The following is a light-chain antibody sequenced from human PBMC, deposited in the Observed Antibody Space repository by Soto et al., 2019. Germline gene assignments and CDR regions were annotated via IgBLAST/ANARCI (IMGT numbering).Light chain of an antibody. V-gene: IGKV1-5*01. J-gene: IGKJ4*01. CDR2: DAA. CDR1: QAISGY. Sequence: DIQMTQSPSTLSASVADRVTIACRASQAISGYLVWYQRKPGKAPKLLIYDAANLQTGVSSRFSGSGSGTEFTLTINSLQPDDFATYYCQQYSSYPLTFGGGTKVEIK. CDR3: QQYSSYPLT.